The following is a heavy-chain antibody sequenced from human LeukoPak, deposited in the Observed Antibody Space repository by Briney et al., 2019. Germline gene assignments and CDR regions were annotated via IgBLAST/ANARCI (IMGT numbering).Heavy chain of an antibody. J-gene: IGHJ4*02. CDR1: GGSFSGYY. Sequence: SSETLSLTCAVYGGSFSGYYWSWIRQPPGKGLEWIGEINHSGSTHYNPSLKSRVTISVDMSKKQFSLKVTYVTAADTAVYYCARGSSDYGDDYFDYWGQGTLVAVSA. D-gene: IGHD4-17*01. CDR2: INHSGST. CDR3: ARGSSDYGDDYFDY. V-gene: IGHV4-34*01.